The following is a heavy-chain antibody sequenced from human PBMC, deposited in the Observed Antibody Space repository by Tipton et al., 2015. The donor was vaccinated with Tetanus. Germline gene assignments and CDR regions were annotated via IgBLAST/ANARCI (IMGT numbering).Heavy chain of an antibody. D-gene: IGHD1-26*01. V-gene: IGHV1-2*06. CDR3: AREAYSGTYYFDY. J-gene: IGHJ4*02. Sequence: QLVQSGAEVKKPGAPVKISCKASGDTFTAYYMHWVRQAPGQGLEWMGRINPKSGGTVYAQKFHDRVTMTRDTSVTTIYMEVTSLRSDDTAIFYCAREAYSGTYYFDYWGQGTLIIVSS. CDR1: GDTFTAYY. CDR2: INPKSGGT.